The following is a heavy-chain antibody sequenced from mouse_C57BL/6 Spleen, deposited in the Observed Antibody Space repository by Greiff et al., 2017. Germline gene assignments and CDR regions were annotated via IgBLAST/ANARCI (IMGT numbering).Heavy chain of an antibody. CDR1: GYTFTDYE. V-gene: IGHV1-15*01. Sequence: QVQLQQSGAELVRPGASVTLSCKASGYTFTDYEMHWVKQTPVHGLEWIGAIDPETGGTAYNQKFKGKDILTADKSSSTAYMELRSLTSEDSAVYYCTRRYYGSSHGYFDVWGTGTTVTVSS. CDR2: IDPETGGT. D-gene: IGHD1-1*01. CDR3: TRRYYGSSHGYFDV. J-gene: IGHJ1*03.